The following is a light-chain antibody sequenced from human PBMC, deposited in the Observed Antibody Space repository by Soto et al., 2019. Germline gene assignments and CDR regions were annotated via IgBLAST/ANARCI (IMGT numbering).Light chain of an antibody. V-gene: IGKV3-11*01. J-gene: IGKJ1*01. CDR3: QQSSNWPWT. CDR2: DAS. Sequence: EIVLTQSPATLSLSPGERATLSCRASQSVSSYLAWYQQKPGQAPRLLIYDASNRATGIPARFSGSGSGTAFTLSIRRLEAEDFAVYYCQQSSNWPWTFGQGTKVEIK. CDR1: QSVSSY.